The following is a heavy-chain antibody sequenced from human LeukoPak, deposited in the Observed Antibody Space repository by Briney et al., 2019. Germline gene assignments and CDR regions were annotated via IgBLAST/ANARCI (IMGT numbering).Heavy chain of an antibody. CDR3: ARDLLGYSSSWQMFDP. CDR2: IYYSGST. J-gene: IGHJ5*02. CDR1: GGSISSYY. D-gene: IGHD6-13*01. Sequence: ASETLSLTCTVSGGSISSYYWSWIRQPPGKGLEWIGYIYYSGSTNYNPSLKSRVTISVDTSKNQFSLKLSSVTAADTAVYYCARDLLGYSSSWQMFDPWGQGTLVTVSS. V-gene: IGHV4-59*01.